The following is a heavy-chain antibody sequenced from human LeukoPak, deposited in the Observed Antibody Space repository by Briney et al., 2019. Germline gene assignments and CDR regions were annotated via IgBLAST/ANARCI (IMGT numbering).Heavy chain of an antibody. J-gene: IGHJ4*02. CDR3: ARGFGEFNYYDSSGYQGYFDY. CDR1: GGSISSYY. Sequence: PSETLSLTCTVSGGSISSYYWSWIRQPPGKGLEWIGYIYYSGSTNYNPSLKSRVTISVDKSKNQFSLKLSSVTAADTAVYCCARGFGEFNYYDSSGYQGYFDYWGQGTLVTVSS. D-gene: IGHD3-22*01. CDR2: IYYSGST. V-gene: IGHV4-59*12.